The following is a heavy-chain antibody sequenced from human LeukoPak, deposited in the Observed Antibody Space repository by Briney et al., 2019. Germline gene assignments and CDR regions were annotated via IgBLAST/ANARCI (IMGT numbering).Heavy chain of an antibody. V-gene: IGHV1-18*01. Sequence: ASVKVSCKPSSDNLGTYGVSWQRQAPGQGLEWMGWVSVHSGYTKYSQKVQGRVTMTTDRSTSTVYMELKSLRSDDTAVYYCARDVNGDSRRGDWLDPWGQGTLVTVSS. D-gene: IGHD7-27*01. CDR3: ARDVNGDSRRGDWLDP. CDR1: SDNLGTYG. CDR2: VSVHSGYT. J-gene: IGHJ5*02.